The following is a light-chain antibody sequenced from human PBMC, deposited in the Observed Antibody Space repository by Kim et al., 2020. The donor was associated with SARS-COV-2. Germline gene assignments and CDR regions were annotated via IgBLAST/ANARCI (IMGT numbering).Light chain of an antibody. CDR3: ATWDVTLNGWV. Sequence: RATTSSCGNSAQVGRHFENWYQTLPGTAPKVIIYNDNPRPSGSPDRYSASRSGTSASLAISGLKSENEADYYCATWDVTLNGWVFGGGTQLTVL. V-gene: IGLV1-44*01. J-gene: IGLJ3*02. CDR1: SAQVGRHF. CDR2: NDN.